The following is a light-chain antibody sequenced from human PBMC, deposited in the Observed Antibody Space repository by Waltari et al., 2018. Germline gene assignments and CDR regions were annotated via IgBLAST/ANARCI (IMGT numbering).Light chain of an antibody. V-gene: IGLV2-14*03. CDR1: SSDVGGYNY. CDR2: DVS. CDR3: SSYTSSSTWV. J-gene: IGLJ1*01. Sequence: QSALTQPASVSGSPGQSITISCTGTSSDVGGYNYVSWYQQHPGKAPKLIIYDVSNRPSGVSNRVSGSKAGNTASLTISGLQAEDEADYYCSSYTSSSTWVFGTGTKVTVL.